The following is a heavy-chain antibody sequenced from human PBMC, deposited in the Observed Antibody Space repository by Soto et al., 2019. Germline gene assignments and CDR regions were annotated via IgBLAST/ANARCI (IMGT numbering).Heavy chain of an antibody. J-gene: IGHJ4*02. Sequence: HPGGSLRLSCAASGFTFSSYDMHWVRQAPGKGLEWVALMWCDGSNKYYADSVKGRFTISRDNSKNTLYLQMNSLRAEDTAVYYCAKNLYYYDVSGLHWGQGTLVTVSS. CDR2: MWCDGSNK. V-gene: IGHV3-33*06. D-gene: IGHD3-22*01. CDR1: GFTFSSYD. CDR3: AKNLYYYDVSGLH.